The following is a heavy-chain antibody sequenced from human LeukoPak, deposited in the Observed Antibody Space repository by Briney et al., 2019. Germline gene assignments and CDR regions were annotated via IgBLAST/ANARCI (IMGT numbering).Heavy chain of an antibody. Sequence: SETLSLTCTVSGGSISSSTFYWGWIRQPPGKGLEWIGSIYESGTTYYSPSLKSRVTISVDTSKNQFSLKLSSVTASDTAVYYCARRPNAVTFDYWGQGTLVTVSS. CDR1: GGSISSSTFY. D-gene: IGHD4-11*01. CDR3: ARRPNAVTFDY. J-gene: IGHJ4*02. CDR2: IYESGTT. V-gene: IGHV4-39*01.